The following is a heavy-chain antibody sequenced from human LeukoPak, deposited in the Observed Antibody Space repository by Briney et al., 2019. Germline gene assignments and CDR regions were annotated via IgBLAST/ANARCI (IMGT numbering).Heavy chain of an antibody. CDR3: ARQVDSRGYYYAY. D-gene: IGHD3-22*01. V-gene: IGHV4-59*08. CDR2: IYYTGST. CDR1: GGSISTYY. J-gene: IGHJ4*02. Sequence: PSETLSLTCTVSGGSISTYYWSWIRQPPGKGLEWIGYIYYTGSTSYNPSLKSRVTLSVDTSKSQFSLKLNSVTAADAAVYYCARQVDSRGYYYAYCGQGILVTVSS.